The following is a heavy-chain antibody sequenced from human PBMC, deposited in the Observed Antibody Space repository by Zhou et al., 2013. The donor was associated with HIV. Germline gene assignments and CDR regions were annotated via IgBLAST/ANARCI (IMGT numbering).Heavy chain of an antibody. CDR3: ARYLRGSVYHLDY. CDR1: SGSIYSQY. CDR2: VYSGGTT. V-gene: IGHV4-59*11. Sequence: QVQLQESGPGLVKPSETLSLTCTVSSGSIYSQYWTWIRQPPGKALEWLGYVYSGGTTNYNPSLKGRVSMSVDTSKSQFFLNLNSVTAADTALYFCARYLRGSVYHLDYWGQGNPWSPSRQ. D-gene: IGHD5-12*01. J-gene: IGHJ4*02.